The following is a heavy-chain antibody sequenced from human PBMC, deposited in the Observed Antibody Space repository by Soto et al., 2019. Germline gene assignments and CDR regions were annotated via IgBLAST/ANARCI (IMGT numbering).Heavy chain of an antibody. J-gene: IGHJ6*02. Sequence: SETLSLTFTVSGCSISSFYWGWIRQPPGKGLEWIGYIYYSGSTNYNPSLKSRVTISVDTSKNQFSLKLSSVTAADTAVYYCARLLGYCSSTSCHYYGMDVWGQGTTVT. CDR2: IYYSGST. V-gene: IGHV4-59*08. CDR1: GCSISSFY. CDR3: ARLLGYCSSTSCHYYGMDV. D-gene: IGHD2-2*01.